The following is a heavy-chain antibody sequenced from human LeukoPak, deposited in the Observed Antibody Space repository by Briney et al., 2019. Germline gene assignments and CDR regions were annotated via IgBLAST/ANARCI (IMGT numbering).Heavy chain of an antibody. J-gene: IGHJ3*02. CDR2: IIPIFGTA. CDR1: GGTFSSYA. CDR3: ARGITTVTTYAAFDI. D-gene: IGHD4-17*01. V-gene: IGHV1-69*13. Sequence: ASVMVSCKASGGTFSSYAISWVRQAPGQGLEWMGWIIPIFGTANYAQKFQGRVTITADESTSTAYMELSSLRSEDTAVYYCARGITTVTTYAAFDIWGQGTMVTVSS.